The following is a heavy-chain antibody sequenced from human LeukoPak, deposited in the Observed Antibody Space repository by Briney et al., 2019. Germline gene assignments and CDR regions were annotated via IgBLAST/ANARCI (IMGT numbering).Heavy chain of an antibody. CDR2: ISWDGGST. CDR1: GFTFDDYT. D-gene: IGHD5-24*01. Sequence: PGRSLRLSCAASGFTFDDYTMHWVRQAPGKGLEWVSLISWDGGSTYYADSVKGRFTISRDNSKNSLYLQMNSLRTEDTALYYCAKDIAPGDGYNHFDYWGQGTLVTVSS. CDR3: AKDIAPGDGYNHFDY. V-gene: IGHV3-43*01. J-gene: IGHJ4*02.